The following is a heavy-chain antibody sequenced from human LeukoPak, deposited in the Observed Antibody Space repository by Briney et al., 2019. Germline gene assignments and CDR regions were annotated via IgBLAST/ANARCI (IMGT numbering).Heavy chain of an antibody. J-gene: IGHJ4*02. V-gene: IGHV4-30-2*01. CDR1: GGSISSGGYY. CDR2: IYHSGST. CDR3: ARGHPIAAHFDY. D-gene: IGHD6-6*01. Sequence: SQTLSLTCTVSGGSISSGGYYWTWIRQPPGKGLEWIGYIYHSGSTCYNPSLKSRVSISVDRSKNQFSLKLSSVTAADTAVYYCARGHPIAAHFDYWGQGTLVTVSS.